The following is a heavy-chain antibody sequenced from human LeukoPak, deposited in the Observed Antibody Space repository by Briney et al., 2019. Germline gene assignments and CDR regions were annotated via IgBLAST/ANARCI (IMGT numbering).Heavy chain of an antibody. V-gene: IGHV3-30*04. CDR2: ISYDGSNK. Sequence: GRSLRLFCAASGFTFSSYAMHWVRQAPGKGLEGVAVISYDGSNKYYADSVKGRFTISRDNSKNTLYLQMNSLRAEDTAVYYCAREDAPYCSSTSCYYYYGMDVWGKGTTVTVSS. CDR3: AREDAPYCSSTSCYYYYGMDV. D-gene: IGHD2-2*01. J-gene: IGHJ6*04. CDR1: GFTFSSYA.